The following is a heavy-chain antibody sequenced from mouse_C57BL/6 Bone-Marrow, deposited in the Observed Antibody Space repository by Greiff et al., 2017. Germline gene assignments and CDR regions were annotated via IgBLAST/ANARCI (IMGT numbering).Heavy chain of an antibody. CDR2: IYPRSGNT. CDR3: ARSLLRFYGYYAMDY. Sequence: QVQLQQSGAELARPGASVKLSCKASGYTFTSYGISWVKQRTGQGLEWIGEIYPRSGNTYYNEKFKGKATLTADKSSSTAYMELRSLTSEDSAVYFCARSLLRFYGYYAMDYWGQGTSVTVSS. CDR1: GYTFTSYG. D-gene: IGHD1-2*01. J-gene: IGHJ4*01. V-gene: IGHV1-81*01.